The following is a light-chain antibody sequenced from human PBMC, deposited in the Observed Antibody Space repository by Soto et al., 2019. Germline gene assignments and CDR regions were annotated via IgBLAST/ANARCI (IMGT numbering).Light chain of an antibody. CDR3: GSYADGNNYV. Sequence: QSVLTQPPSASGSPGQSVTIFCTGTSSDVGGYNYVSWYQQYPGKAPKIMIYEVSKRPSGVPDRFSGSKSGNTASLTVSGLQAEDEADYYCGSYADGNNYVFGTGTKVTVL. J-gene: IGLJ1*01. CDR2: EVS. V-gene: IGLV2-8*01. CDR1: SSDVGGYNY.